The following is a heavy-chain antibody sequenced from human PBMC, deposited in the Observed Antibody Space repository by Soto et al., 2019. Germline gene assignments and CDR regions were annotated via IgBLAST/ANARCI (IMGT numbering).Heavy chain of an antibody. V-gene: IGHV3-23*01. D-gene: IGHD3-22*01. J-gene: IGHJ4*02. CDR3: AKAPYYDSSGYPYYFDY. CDR2: ISGSGGST. Sequence: EVQLLESGGGLVQPGGSLRLSCAASGFTFSSYAMSLVRQAQGQGLEWVSAISGSGGSTYYADAVKGRFTIARDNSKNTLYMQMNSLRAEDTAVYYCAKAPYYDSSGYPYYFDYWGQGTLVTVSS. CDR1: GFTFSSYA.